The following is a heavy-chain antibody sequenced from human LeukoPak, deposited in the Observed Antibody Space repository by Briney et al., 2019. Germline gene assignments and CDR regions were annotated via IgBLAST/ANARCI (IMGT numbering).Heavy chain of an antibody. J-gene: IGHJ3*02. CDR2: IKSKTDGGTT. Sequence: GGSLRLSCAASGFTFSNAWMSWVRQAPGKGLEWVGRIKSKTDGGTTDYAAPVKGRFTISRDDSKNTLYLQMNSLKTEDTAVYYCTTDPVEYCSGGSCYWPDAFDIWGQGTMVTVSS. CDR3: TTDPVEYCSGGSCYWPDAFDI. D-gene: IGHD2-15*01. CDR1: GFTFSNAW. V-gene: IGHV3-15*01.